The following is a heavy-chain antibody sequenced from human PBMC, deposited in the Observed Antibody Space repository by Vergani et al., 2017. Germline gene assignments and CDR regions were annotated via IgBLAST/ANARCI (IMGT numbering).Heavy chain of an antibody. V-gene: IGHV3-NL1*01. Sequence: QVQLVESGGGVVQPGRSLRLSCAASGFTFNQYGMPWVRQAPGKGLEWVSTLSASDRRTHYADSVKGRFTISRDNSKNTLCLHMNSLRPEDTAVYYCAKVGRSEVAGTFGAFDIWGQGTMVTVSS. D-gene: IGHD6-19*01. J-gene: IGHJ3*02. CDR3: AKVGRSEVAGTFGAFDI. CDR1: GFTFNQYG. CDR2: LSASDRRT.